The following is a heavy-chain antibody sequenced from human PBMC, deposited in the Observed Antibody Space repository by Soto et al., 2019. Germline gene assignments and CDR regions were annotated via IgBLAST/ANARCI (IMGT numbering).Heavy chain of an antibody. D-gene: IGHD2-2*01. CDR2: IIPIFGTA. CDR3: ARAGDCSSTSCYGYYYYGMDV. V-gene: IGHV1-69*01. Sequence: QVQLVQSGAEVKKPGSSVKVSCKASGGTFSSYAISWVRQAPGQGLEWMGGIIPIFGTANYAQKFQGRVTITADESTSTAYMELSSLRSEDTAVDYCARAGDCSSTSCYGYYYYGMDVWGQGTTVTVSS. CDR1: GGTFSSYA. J-gene: IGHJ6*02.